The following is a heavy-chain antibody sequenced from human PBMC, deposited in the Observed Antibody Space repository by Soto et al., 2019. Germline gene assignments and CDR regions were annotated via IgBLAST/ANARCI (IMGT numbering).Heavy chain of an antibody. J-gene: IGHJ3*02. D-gene: IGHD3-22*01. CDR3: ASPVGSSGYALGAFDI. CDR2: IIPIFGTA. V-gene: IGHV1-69*13. CDR1: GGTFSSYA. Sequence: GASVKVSCKASGGTFSSYAISWVRQAPGQGLEWMGGIIPIFGTANYAQKFQGRVTITADESTSTAYMELSSLRSEDTAVYYCASPVGSSGYALGAFDIWGQGTMVTVAS.